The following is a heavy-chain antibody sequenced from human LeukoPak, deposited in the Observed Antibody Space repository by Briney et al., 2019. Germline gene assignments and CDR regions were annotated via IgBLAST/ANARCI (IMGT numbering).Heavy chain of an antibody. CDR2: ILYDGSNK. CDR3: AKDFAPYSSSWYSVIKPLPDY. D-gene: IGHD6-13*01. Sequence: GRSLRLSCAASGFTFSSYGMHWVRQAPGKGLEWVAVILYDGSNKYYADSVKGRFTISRDNSKNTLYLQMNSLRAEDTAVYYCAKDFAPYSSSWYSVIKPLPDYWGQGTLVTVSS. CDR1: GFTFSSYG. J-gene: IGHJ4*02. V-gene: IGHV3-30*18.